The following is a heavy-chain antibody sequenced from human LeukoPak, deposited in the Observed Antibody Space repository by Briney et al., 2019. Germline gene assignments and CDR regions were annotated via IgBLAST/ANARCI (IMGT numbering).Heavy chain of an antibody. J-gene: IGHJ4*02. CDR3: AREGYYSDSSGYYKQHDY. V-gene: IGHV3-48*01. D-gene: IGHD3-22*01. CDR1: GFTFSNAW. CDR2: ISSSGTTM. Sequence: GGSLRLSCAASGFTFSNAWMSWVRQAPGKGLEWVSYISSSGTTMYHADSVMGRFTISRDNAKNSLYLQMNSLRAEDTAVYYCAREGYYSDSSGYYKQHDYWGQGTLVTVSS.